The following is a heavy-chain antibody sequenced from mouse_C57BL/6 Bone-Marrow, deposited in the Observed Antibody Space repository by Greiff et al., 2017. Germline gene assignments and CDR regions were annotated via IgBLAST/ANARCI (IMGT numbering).Heavy chain of an antibody. V-gene: IGHV6-3*01. Sequence: EVQLVESGGGLVQPGGSMKLSCVASGFTFSNYWMNWVRQSPEKGLEWVAQIRLKSDNYAPHYAESVKGRFTISRDDSKSSVYLQMNNLRAEDTGIDYCTGGSNYRFAYWGQGTLVTVS. CDR3: TGGSNYRFAY. CDR1: GFTFSNYW. CDR2: IRLKSDNYAP. D-gene: IGHD2-5*01. J-gene: IGHJ3*01.